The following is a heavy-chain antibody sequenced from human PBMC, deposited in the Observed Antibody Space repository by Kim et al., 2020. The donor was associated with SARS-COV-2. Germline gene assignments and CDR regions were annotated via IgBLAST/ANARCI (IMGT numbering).Heavy chain of an antibody. Sequence: GGSLRLSCAASGFTFSSYGMHWVRQAPGKGLEWVAVIWYDGSNKYYADSVKGRFTISRDNSKNTLYLQMNSLRAEDTAVYYCAREGSYYGSGMPFFAPDGFDPWGQGTLVTVSS. J-gene: IGHJ5*02. CDR1: GFTFSSYG. CDR2: IWYDGSNK. D-gene: IGHD3-10*01. CDR3: AREGSYYGSGMPFFAPDGFDP. V-gene: IGHV3-33*01.